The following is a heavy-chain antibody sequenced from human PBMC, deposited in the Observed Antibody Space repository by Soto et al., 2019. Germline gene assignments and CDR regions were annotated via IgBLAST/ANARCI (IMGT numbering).Heavy chain of an antibody. J-gene: IGHJ4*02. V-gene: IGHV1-18*01. CDR3: ARALTIFGVVIFGY. D-gene: IGHD3-3*01. CDR1: GYTFTSYG. Sequence: ASVKVSCKASGYTFTSYGISWVRQAPGQGLEWMGWISAYNGNTNYAQKLQGRVTMTTDTSTSTAYMELRSLRSDDTAVYYCARALTIFGVVIFGYWGQGTLVTVS. CDR2: ISAYNGNT.